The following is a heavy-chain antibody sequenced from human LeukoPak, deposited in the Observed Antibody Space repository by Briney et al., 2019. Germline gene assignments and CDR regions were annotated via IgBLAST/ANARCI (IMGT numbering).Heavy chain of an antibody. V-gene: IGHV3-30*18. J-gene: IGHJ3*02. Sequence: GGSLRLSCAASGFTFSSYGMHWVRQAPGKGLEWVAVISHDGSNKYYADSVKGRFTISRDNSKNTLYLQMNSLRAEDTAVYYCAKGSLLLWFGESQGDAFDIWGQGTMVTVSS. CDR3: AKGSLLLWFGESQGDAFDI. CDR2: ISHDGSNK. D-gene: IGHD3-10*01. CDR1: GFTFSSYG.